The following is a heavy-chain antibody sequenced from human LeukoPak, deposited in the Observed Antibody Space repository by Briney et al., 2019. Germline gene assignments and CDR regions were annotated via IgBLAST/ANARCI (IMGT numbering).Heavy chain of an antibody. CDR1: GGTFSDYS. D-gene: IGHD2-15*01. CDR2: IIPILNVP. CDR3: ARDRPRARYFDY. J-gene: IGHJ4*02. Sequence: ASVKVSCKASGGTFSDYSISWVRQAPGQGLEWMGRIIPILNVPNYAQKFEGRVTITADKSTSTAYMELSSLKSEDTAVYFCARDRPRARYFDYWGQGTLITVSS. V-gene: IGHV1-69*04.